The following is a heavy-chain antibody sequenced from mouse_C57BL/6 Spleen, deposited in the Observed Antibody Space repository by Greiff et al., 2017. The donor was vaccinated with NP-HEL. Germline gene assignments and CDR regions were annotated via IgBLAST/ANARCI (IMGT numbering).Heavy chain of an antibody. Sequence: EVHLVESGGGLVKPGGSLKLSCAASGFTFSDYGMHWVRQAPEKGLEWVAYISSGSSTIYYADTVKGRFTISRDNAKHTLFLQMTSLRSEDTTMNYCARPYYGSSAWYFDVWGTGTTVTVSS. CDR2: ISSGSSTI. CDR3: ARPYYGSSAWYFDV. V-gene: IGHV5-17*01. CDR1: GFTFSDYG. J-gene: IGHJ1*03. D-gene: IGHD1-1*01.